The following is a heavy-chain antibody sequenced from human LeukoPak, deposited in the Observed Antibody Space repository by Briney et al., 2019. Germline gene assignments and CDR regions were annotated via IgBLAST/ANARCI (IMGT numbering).Heavy chain of an antibody. CDR2: ISYDGSNK. CDR3: ARGRGGYYGSGSYEYSD. J-gene: IGHJ4*02. V-gene: IGHV3-30*03. Sequence: GGSLRLSCAAPGFTFSSYGMHWVRQAPGKGLEWVAVISYDGSNKYYADSVKGRFTISRDDSKNTLYLQMNSLRAEDTAVYYCARGRGGYYGSGSYEYSDWGQGTLVTVSS. D-gene: IGHD3-10*01. CDR1: GFTFSSYG.